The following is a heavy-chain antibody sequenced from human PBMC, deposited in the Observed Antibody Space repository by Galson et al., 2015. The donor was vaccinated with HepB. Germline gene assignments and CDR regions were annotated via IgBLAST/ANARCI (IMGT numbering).Heavy chain of an antibody. CDR3: AREISFYDRIPGS. D-gene: IGHD3-22*01. Sequence: SVKVSCKASGYTFTRYALNWERQAPGQGLEWMGWINTNTGDPTYAQGFTGRFVFSLDTSVTTAYLQISSLKAEDTAVYYCAREISFYDRIPGSWGQGTLVTVSS. J-gene: IGHJ5*02. CDR1: GYTFTRYA. CDR2: INTNTGDP. V-gene: IGHV7-4-1*02.